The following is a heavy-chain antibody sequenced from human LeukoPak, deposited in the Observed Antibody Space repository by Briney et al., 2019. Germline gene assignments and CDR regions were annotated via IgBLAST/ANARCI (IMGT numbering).Heavy chain of an antibody. CDR1: GGSISSYY. CDR2: IYYSGST. D-gene: IGHD2/OR15-2a*01. V-gene: IGHV4-59*08. CDR3: AGHHPRNTVDF. Sequence: SETLSLTCTVSGGSISSYYWSWIRQPPGKGLEWIGYIYYSGSTNYNPSLRSRVTISVDTSKNQFSLKLSSVTAADTAVYYCAGHHPRNTVDFWGQGTLVTVSS. J-gene: IGHJ4*02.